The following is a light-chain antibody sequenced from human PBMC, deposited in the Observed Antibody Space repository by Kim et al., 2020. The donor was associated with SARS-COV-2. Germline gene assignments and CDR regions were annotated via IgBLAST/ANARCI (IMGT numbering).Light chain of an antibody. CDR1: SGSIASNY. J-gene: IGLJ2*01. CDR3: QSYDSSNQGVV. Sequence: NFMLTQPHSVSESPGKTVTISCTRSSGSIASNYVQWYQQRPGSAPTTVMYEDNQRPSGVPDRFSGSIDSSSNSASLTISGLKTEDEADYYCQSYDSSNQGVVFGGGTQLTVL. V-gene: IGLV6-57*04. CDR2: EDN.